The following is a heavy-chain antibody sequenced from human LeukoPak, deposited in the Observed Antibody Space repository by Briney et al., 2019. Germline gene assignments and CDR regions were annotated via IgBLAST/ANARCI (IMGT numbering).Heavy chain of an antibody. Sequence: GGSLRLSCAASGFTFSSYAMSWVRQAPGKGLEWVSAISGSGGSTYYADSVKGQFTISRDNSKNTLYLQMNSLRAEDTAVYYCAKALSGRDSSSWYFSYYYYGMDVWGQGTTVTVSS. D-gene: IGHD6-13*01. CDR1: GFTFSSYA. J-gene: IGHJ6*02. V-gene: IGHV3-23*01. CDR2: ISGSGGST. CDR3: AKALSGRDSSSWYFSYYYYGMDV.